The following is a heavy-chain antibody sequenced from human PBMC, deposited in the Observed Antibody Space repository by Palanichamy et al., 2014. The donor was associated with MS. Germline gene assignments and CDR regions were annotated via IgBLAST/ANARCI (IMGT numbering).Heavy chain of an antibody. Sequence: QVQLQESGPGLAKPSQTLSLTCTVSGGSISSDGYYWTWVRQHPGEGLEWIGYVYYSGTTYYKPSLKSRVTISANTSKNQFSLKLTSVTAADTAVYYCARGRQVYDFWRGSGMDVWGQGTTVIVSS. J-gene: IGHJ6*02. CDR1: GGSISSDGYY. CDR3: ARGRQVYDFWRGSGMDV. CDR2: VYYSGTT. V-gene: IGHV4-31*03. D-gene: IGHD3-3*01.